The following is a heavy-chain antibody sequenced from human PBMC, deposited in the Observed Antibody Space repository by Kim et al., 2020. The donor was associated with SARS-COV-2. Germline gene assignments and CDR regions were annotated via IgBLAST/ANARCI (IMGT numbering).Heavy chain of an antibody. J-gene: IGHJ6*02. CDR1: GYSFTSYW. D-gene: IGHD6-13*01. V-gene: IGHV5-10-1*01. CDR3: ARLVWWIAAAGGYGMDV. Sequence: GESLKISCKGSGYSFTSYWISWVRQMPGKGLEWMGRIDPSDSYTNYSPSFQGHVTISADKSISTAYLQWSSLKASDTAMYYCARLVWWIAAAGGYGMDVWDQGTTVTVSS. CDR2: IDPSDSYT.